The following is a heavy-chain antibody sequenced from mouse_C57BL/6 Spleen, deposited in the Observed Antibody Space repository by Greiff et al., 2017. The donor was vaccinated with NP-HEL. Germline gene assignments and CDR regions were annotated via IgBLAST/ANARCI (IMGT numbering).Heavy chain of an antibody. CDR1: GFTFSSYA. D-gene: IGHD1-1*01. V-gene: IGHV5-9-1*02. CDR3: TRVRYYGSSFAY. J-gene: IGHJ3*01. CDR2: ISSGGDYI. Sequence: EVQLVESGEGLVKPGGSLKLSCAASGFTFSSYAMSWVRQTPEKRLEWVAYISSGGDYIYYADTVKGRFTISRDNARNTLYLQMSSLKSEDTAMYYCTRVRYYGSSFAYWGQGTLVTVSA.